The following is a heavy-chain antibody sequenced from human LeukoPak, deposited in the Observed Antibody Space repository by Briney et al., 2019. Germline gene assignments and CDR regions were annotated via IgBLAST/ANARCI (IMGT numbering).Heavy chain of an antibody. CDR1: GGSISSGGYS. CDR3: ATATPAWFDP. Sequence: SQTLSLTCAVSGGSISSGGYSWSWIRQPPGKGLEWIGYIYHSGSTYYNPSLKSRVTISVDTSKNQFSLKLSSVTAADTAVYYCATATPAWFDPWGQGTLVTVSS. J-gene: IGHJ5*02. CDR2: IYHSGST. V-gene: IGHV4-30-2*01.